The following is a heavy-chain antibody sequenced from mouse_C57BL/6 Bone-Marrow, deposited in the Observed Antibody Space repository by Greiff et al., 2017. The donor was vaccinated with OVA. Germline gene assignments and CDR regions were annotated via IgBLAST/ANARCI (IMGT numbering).Heavy chain of an antibody. Sequence: EVQLVESGGGLVKPGGSLKLSCAASGFTFSSYAMSWVRQTPEKRLEWVATISDGGSYTYYPDYVKGRFTISRDNAKNNLYLQMSHLKSEDTAMYYCARSQATAWFAYWGQGTLVTVSA. CDR1: GFTFSSYA. CDR2: ISDGGSYT. D-gene: IGHD3-2*02. J-gene: IGHJ3*01. CDR3: ARSQATAWFAY. V-gene: IGHV5-4*01.